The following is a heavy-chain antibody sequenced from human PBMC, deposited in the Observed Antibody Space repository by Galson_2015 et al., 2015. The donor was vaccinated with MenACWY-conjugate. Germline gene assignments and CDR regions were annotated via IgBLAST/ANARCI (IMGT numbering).Heavy chain of an antibody. Sequence: VVKPTQTLTLTCTFSGFSLSTNKMGVGWIRQPPGKALEWLALIYWDDEKHYNPSLKSRLTITKDTSKNQVGLTLTNMDPVDTGTYYCAHRRHWGLREKPDAFDVWGQGTLVTVSS. V-gene: IGHV2-5*02. CDR3: AHRRHWGLREKPDAFDV. D-gene: IGHD7-27*01. CDR1: GFSLSTNKMG. J-gene: IGHJ3*01. CDR2: IYWDDEK.